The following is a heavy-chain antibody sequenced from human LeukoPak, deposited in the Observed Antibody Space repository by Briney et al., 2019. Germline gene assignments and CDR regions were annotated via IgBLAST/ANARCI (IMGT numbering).Heavy chain of an antibody. CDR2: INPYSGNT. V-gene: IGHV1-2*02. CDR1: GYIFTGYY. D-gene: IGHD6-19*01. J-gene: IGHJ4*02. Sequence: GASVKVSCKASGYIFTGYYMHWVRQAPGQGLGWMGWINPYSGNTNYAQKLQGRVTMTRDTSMSTAYTELRSLRSDDMAVYYCARVGWLVRAYFDYWGQGTLVTVSS. CDR3: ARVGWLVRAYFDY.